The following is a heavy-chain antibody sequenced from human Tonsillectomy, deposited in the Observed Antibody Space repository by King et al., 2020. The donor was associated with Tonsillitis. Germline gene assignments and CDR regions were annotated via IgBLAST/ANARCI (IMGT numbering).Heavy chain of an antibody. D-gene: IGHD6-25*01. CDR3: ARAPGRLLGSRYYGIDV. Sequence: VQLVESGGGVVQPGRSLRLSCAASGFTFSSYAMHWVRQAPGKGLEWVAVISYDGSNKYYADSVKGRFTISRDNSKNTLYLQMNSLRAEDTAVYYCARAPGRLLGSRYYGIDVWGQGTTVTVSS. CDR2: ISYDGSNK. CDR1: GFTFSSYA. V-gene: IGHV3-30*04. J-gene: IGHJ6*02.